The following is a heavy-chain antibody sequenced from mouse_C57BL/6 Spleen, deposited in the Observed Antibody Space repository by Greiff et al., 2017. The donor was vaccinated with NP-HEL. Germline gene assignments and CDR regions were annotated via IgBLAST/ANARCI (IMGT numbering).Heavy chain of an antibody. Sequence: EVQLQQSGPVLVKPGASVKMSCKASGYTFTDYYMNWVKQSHGKSLEWIGVINPYNGGTSYTQKFKGKATLTVDKSSSTAYMELNSLTSEDSAVYYCARPVVAEGWYFDVWGTGTTVTVSS. D-gene: IGHD1-1*01. CDR2: INPYNGGT. V-gene: IGHV1-19*01. J-gene: IGHJ1*03. CDR1: GYTFTDYY. CDR3: ARPVVAEGWYFDV.